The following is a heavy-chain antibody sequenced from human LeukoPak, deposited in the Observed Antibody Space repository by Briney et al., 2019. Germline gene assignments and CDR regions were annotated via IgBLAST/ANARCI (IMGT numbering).Heavy chain of an antibody. CDR3: ARGKRPEYYYDSSGALDY. CDR2: IYYSGST. J-gene: IGHJ4*02. CDR1: GGSISSHY. D-gene: IGHD3-22*01. Sequence: SETLSLTCTVSGGSISSHYWSWIRQPPGKGLEWIGYIYYSGSTNYNPSHKSRVTISVDTSKNQFSLKLSSVTAADTAVYYCARGKRPEYYYDSSGALDYWGQGTLVTVSS. V-gene: IGHV4-59*11.